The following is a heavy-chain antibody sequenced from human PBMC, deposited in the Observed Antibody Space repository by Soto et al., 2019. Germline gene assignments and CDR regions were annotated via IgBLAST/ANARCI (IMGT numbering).Heavy chain of an antibody. J-gene: IGHJ4*02. CDR2: ISSGSSYI. CDR3: ARSPSYGSGSYYNTLDY. CDR1: GFTFSSYS. V-gene: IGHV3-21*01. Sequence: PGGSLRLSCAASGFTFSSYSMHWVRQAPGKGLEWVSSISSGSSYINYADSVKGRFTISRDNAKNTLYLQMNSLRAEDTAVYYCARSPSYGSGSYYNTLDYWGQGTLVTVSS. D-gene: IGHD3-10*01.